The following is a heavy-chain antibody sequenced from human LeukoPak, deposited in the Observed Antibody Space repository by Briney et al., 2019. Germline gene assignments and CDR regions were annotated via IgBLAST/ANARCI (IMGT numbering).Heavy chain of an antibody. V-gene: IGHV3-23*01. J-gene: IGHJ4*02. CDR3: AKERPATTAFDY. CDR2: ISGDGGRT. Sequence: PGGSLRLSCAASGFTFSNDDMNWVRQAPGKGLEWVSGISGDGGRTWYAGSVKGRFTISRDNSKNTLSLQMNSLRAEDTAVYYCAKERPATTAFDYWGQGTLVTVSS. D-gene: IGHD4-17*01. CDR1: GFTFSNDD.